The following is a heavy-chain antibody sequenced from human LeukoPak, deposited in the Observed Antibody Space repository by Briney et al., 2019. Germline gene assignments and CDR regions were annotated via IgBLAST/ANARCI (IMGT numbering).Heavy chain of an antibody. J-gene: IGHJ5*02. Sequence: SETLSLTCTVSGGSISSSSYYWGWIRQPPGKGLEWIGSIYYSGSTYCNPSLKSRVTISVDTSKNQFSLKLSSVTAADTAVYYCARHHYDFWSGYPNWFDPWGQGTLVTVSS. CDR1: GGSISSSSYY. V-gene: IGHV4-39*01. CDR2: IYYSGST. CDR3: ARHHYDFWSGYPNWFDP. D-gene: IGHD3-3*01.